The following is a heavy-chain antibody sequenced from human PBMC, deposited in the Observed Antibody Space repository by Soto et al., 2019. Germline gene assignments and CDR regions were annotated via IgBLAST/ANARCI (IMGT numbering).Heavy chain of an antibody. CDR2: INHSGST. D-gene: IGHD2-2*01. CDR3: ARGPGCSSTSCYQVSYGMDV. Sequence: SLTCAACGGSLSGYYWSLIRQPPGKVLEWIGEINHSGSTNYNPSLKSRVTISVDTSKNQFSLKLSSVTAADTAVYYCARGPGCSSTSCYQVSYGMDVWGQGTTVTVSS. CDR1: GGSLSGYY. V-gene: IGHV4-34*01. J-gene: IGHJ6*02.